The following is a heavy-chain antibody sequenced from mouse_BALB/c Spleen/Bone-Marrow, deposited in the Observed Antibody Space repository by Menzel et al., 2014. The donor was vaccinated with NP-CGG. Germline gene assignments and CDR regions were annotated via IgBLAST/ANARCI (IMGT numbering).Heavy chain of an antibody. D-gene: IGHD2-13*01. Sequence: EVQLVESGGGLVQPGGSLRLSCATSWFTFTDYYMSWVRQPPGKALEWLGFIRNKANGYTTEYSASVKGRFTISRDNSQSILYLQMNTLRAEDSATYYCAREIINDYHWYFDVWGAGTTVTVSS. V-gene: IGHV7-3*02. J-gene: IGHJ1*01. CDR2: IRNKANGYTT. CDR3: AREIINDYHWYFDV. CDR1: WFTFTDYY.